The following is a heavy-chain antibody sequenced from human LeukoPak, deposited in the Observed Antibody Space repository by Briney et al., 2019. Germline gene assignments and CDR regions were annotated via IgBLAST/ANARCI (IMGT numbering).Heavy chain of an antibody. CDR2: INPNSGGT. CDR3: ARDRGYDFWSGYLNY. Sequence: ASVKVSCKASGYTFTGYYMHWVRQAPGQGLEWMGRINPNSGGTNYAQKFQGRVTMTRDTSISTAYMELSRLRSDDTAVYYCARDRGYDFWSGYLNYWGQGTLVTVSS. J-gene: IGHJ4*02. CDR1: GYTFTGYY. D-gene: IGHD3-3*01. V-gene: IGHV1-2*06.